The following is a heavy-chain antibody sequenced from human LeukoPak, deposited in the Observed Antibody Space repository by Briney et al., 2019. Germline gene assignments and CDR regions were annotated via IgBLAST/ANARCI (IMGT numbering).Heavy chain of an antibody. J-gene: IGHJ4*02. CDR1: GYTFTGYY. V-gene: IGHV1-2*02. CDR3: ARGPSGDFWSGYPNQYYFDY. D-gene: IGHD3-3*01. Sequence: GASVKVSCKASGYTFTGYYMHWVRQAPGQGLEWMGWINPNSGGANYAQKFQGRVTMTRDTSISTAYMELSRLRTDDTAVYYCARGPSGDFWSGYPNQYYFDYWGQGTLVTVSS. CDR2: INPNSGGA.